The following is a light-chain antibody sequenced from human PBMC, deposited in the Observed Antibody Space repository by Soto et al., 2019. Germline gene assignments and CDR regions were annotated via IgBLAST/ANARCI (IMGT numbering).Light chain of an antibody. V-gene: IGKV3-15*01. J-gene: IGKJ5*01. CDR2: GAS. Sequence: EIVLTQSPATLSVSPGERATLSCRASQSVGSDLAWYQQKPGQAPRLLIFGASSRATGIPARFSGSGSGTEFTLTISSLEPEDFAVYCCQQRSYPITFGQGTRLEIK. CDR3: QQRSYPIT. CDR1: QSVGSD.